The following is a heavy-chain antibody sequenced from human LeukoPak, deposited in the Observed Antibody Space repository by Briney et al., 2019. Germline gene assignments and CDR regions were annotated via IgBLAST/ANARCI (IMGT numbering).Heavy chain of an antibody. CDR2: ISGSGRSI. CDR3: ARELGGHYFDY. CDR1: GYTFSDYY. D-gene: IGHD3-16*01. Sequence: GGSLRLSCAASGYTFSDYYMSWIRRARAKGLECVSYISGSGRSIYYADSVKGRFTISRDNAKNSLYLQMNSLRAEDTAVYYCARELGGHYFDYWGQGTLVTVSS. J-gene: IGHJ4*02. V-gene: IGHV3-11*01.